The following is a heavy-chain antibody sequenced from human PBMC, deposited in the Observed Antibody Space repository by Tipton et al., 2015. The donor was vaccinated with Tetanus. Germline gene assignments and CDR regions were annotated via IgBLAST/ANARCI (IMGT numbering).Heavy chain of an antibody. V-gene: IGHV4-4*01. Sequence: TLSLTCDVSGGPVSSSNWWSWVRQAPGKGLEWIGEIYYSGTTNYNPSLKSRVTISTDKSKNQVSLRLNSVPAADTAVYFCARTPDYYYGMDVWGQGTTVPVSS. J-gene: IGHJ6*02. CDR2: IYYSGTT. CDR1: GGPVSSSNW. CDR3: ARTPDYYYGMDV.